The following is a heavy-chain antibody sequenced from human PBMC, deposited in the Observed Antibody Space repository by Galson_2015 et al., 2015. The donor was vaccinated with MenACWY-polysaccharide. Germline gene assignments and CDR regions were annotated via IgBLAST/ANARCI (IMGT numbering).Heavy chain of an antibody. J-gene: IGHJ4*02. D-gene: IGHD6-19*01. CDR2: IRSSGRTI. CDR3: ARDSSSGGDDSFDY. V-gene: IGHV3-11*01. Sequence: SLRLSCAASGFTFSDYYMSWLRQAPGKGLEWVSYIRSSGRTIYYADSVKGRFTISRDNAKNSLYLQMNSLRAEDTAVYYCARDSSSGGDDSFDYWGQGTLVPVSS. CDR1: GFTFSDYY.